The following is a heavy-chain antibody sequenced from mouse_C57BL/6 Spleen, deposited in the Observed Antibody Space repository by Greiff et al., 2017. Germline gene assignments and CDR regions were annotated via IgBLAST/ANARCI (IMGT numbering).Heavy chain of an antibody. V-gene: IGHV1-83*01. CDR1: YTFTDYYM. CDR3: SPLLLARTMDY. CDR2: YPGSGNTY. J-gene: IGHJ4*01. D-gene: IGHD3-3*01. Sequence: VQLQQSGPELVKPGASVKMSCKASGYTFTDYYMHWVKQKPGKGLEWIGEIYPGSGNTYYNEKFKGKATLTADTSSSTAYMQLSSLTSEDSAVYFCASPLLLARTMDYWGQGTSVTVSS.